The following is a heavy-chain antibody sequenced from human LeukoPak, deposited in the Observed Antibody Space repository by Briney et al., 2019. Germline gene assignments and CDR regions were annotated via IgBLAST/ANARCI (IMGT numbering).Heavy chain of an antibody. J-gene: IGHJ5*02. V-gene: IGHV4-39*07. CDR3: ARVLRYWFDP. CDR2: IYYSGST. CDR1: GGSISSSSYY. D-gene: IGHD4-17*01. Sequence: SETLSLTCTVSGGSISSSSYYWGWIRQPPGKGLEWIGSIYYSGSTYYNPSLKSRVTISVDTSKNQFSLKLSSVTAADTAVYYCARVLRYWFDPWGQGTLVTVSS.